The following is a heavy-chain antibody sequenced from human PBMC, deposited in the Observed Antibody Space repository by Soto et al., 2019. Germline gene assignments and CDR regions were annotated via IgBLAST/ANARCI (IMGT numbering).Heavy chain of an antibody. D-gene: IGHD3-3*01. CDR1: GFTFSSYA. J-gene: IGHJ4*02. CDR3: AKDSVGLRFLEWVLFDY. CDR2: ISGSGGST. Sequence: PGGSLRLSCAASGFTFSSYAMSWVRQAPGKGLEWVSAISGSGGSTYYADSVKGRFTISRDNSKNTLYLQMNSLRAEDTAVYYCAKDSVGLRFLEWVLFDYWGQGTLVTVSS. V-gene: IGHV3-23*01.